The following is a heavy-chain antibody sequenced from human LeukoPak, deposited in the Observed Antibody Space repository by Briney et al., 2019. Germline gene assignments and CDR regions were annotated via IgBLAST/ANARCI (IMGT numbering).Heavy chain of an antibody. CDR2: ISSSGNT. CDR1: GFTFSRSA. CDR3: VKGRISEDGLDF. V-gene: IGHV3-23*01. J-gene: IGHJ4*02. Sequence: PEGSLRLSCAASGFTFSRSAMTWVRQTPGKGLDWVSSISSSGNTYYADSVKGRFTISRDNSKNMLYLQMNSLRAEDTAVYYCVKGRISEDGLDFWGQGTLVTVSS. D-gene: IGHD6-13*01.